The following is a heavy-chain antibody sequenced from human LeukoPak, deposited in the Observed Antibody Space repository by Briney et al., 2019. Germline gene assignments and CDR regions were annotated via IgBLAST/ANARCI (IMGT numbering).Heavy chain of an antibody. Sequence: GGSLRLSCAASGFIFSSYEMNWVRQAPGKGLQWISYISSGGSTTYYADSVKGRFTISRDNAKNSLYLQMNSLRVEDTAVYYCARAKGYSSGWSDPRDEAWGQGILVTVSS. CDR2: ISSGGSTT. V-gene: IGHV3-48*03. CDR3: ARAKGYSSGWSDPRDEA. D-gene: IGHD6-19*01. J-gene: IGHJ5*02. CDR1: GFIFSSYE.